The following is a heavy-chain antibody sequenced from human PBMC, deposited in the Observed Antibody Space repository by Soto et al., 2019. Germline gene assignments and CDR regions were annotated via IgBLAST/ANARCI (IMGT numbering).Heavy chain of an antibody. J-gene: IGHJ5*02. CDR1: GFTFSNYA. CDR3: ANLYSSGGKDWFDP. Sequence: EVQLLESGGGLVQPGGYLRLSCAASGFTFSNYAMSWVRQAPGKGLEWVPGIDHSGGSTYYADSVKGRFTISRDNSKNTLYLQMNSLRAEDTAVYYCANLYSSGGKDWFDPWGQGTLVTVSS. CDR2: IDHSGGST. V-gene: IGHV3-23*01. D-gene: IGHD6-19*01.